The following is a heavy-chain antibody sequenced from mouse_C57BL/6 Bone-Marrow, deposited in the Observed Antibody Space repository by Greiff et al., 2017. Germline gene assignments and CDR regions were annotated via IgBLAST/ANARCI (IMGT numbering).Heavy chain of an antibody. D-gene: IGHD1-1*01. J-gene: IGHJ2*01. CDR1: GYTFTSYW. V-gene: IGHV1-55*01. CDR3: ARYEEFPYYYGSSSFDD. CDR2: IYPGSGST. Sequence: QVQLQQPGAELVKPGASVKMSCKASGYTFTSYWITWVKQRPGQGLEWIGDIYPGSGSTNYNEKFKSKATLTVDTSSSTAYMQLSSLTSEDSAVYYCARYEEFPYYYGSSSFDDWGQGTTLTVSS.